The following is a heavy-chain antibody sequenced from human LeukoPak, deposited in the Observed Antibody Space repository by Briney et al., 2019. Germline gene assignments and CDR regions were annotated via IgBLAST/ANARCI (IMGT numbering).Heavy chain of an antibody. D-gene: IGHD3-9*01. CDR1: GGSISSSSYY. Sequence: SETLSLTCTVSGGSISSSSYYWGWIRQPPGKGLEWIGSIYYSGSTYYNPSLKSRVTISVDTSKNQFSLKLSSVTAADTAAYYCARDWYDILTGYPTTNFDYWGQGTLVTVSS. V-gene: IGHV4-39*07. CDR3: ARDWYDILTGYPTTNFDY. CDR2: IYYSGST. J-gene: IGHJ4*02.